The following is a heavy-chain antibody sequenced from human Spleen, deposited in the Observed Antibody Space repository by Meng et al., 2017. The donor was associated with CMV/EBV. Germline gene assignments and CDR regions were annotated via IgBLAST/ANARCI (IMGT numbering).Heavy chain of an antibody. CDR2: INHSGST. D-gene: IGHD1-7*01. V-gene: IGHV4-34*01. CDR3: ARGRINWNYGIDY. Sequence: QGELQQWVEGLLKHSETLSITCAVYGGSFIGYYWSWFRQPPGKGLEWIGEINHSGSTNYNPSLKSRVTISVATSKTQFSLKLSSVTAADTAVYYCARGRINWNYGIDYWGQGTLVTVSS. CDR1: GGSFIGYY. J-gene: IGHJ4*02.